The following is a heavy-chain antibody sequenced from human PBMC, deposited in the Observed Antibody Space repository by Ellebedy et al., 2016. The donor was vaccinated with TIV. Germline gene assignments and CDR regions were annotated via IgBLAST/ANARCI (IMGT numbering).Heavy chain of an antibody. CDR3: AREVVVTLIDY. CDR1: GFTFSSYG. J-gene: IGHJ4*02. D-gene: IGHD4-23*01. Sequence: GGSLRLSCAASGFTFSSYGMHWVRQAPGKGLEWVAVISYDGSNKYCADSVKGRFTISRDNSKNTLYLQMNSLRAEDTAVYYCAREVVVTLIDYWGQGTLVTVSS. CDR2: ISYDGSNK. V-gene: IGHV3-30*03.